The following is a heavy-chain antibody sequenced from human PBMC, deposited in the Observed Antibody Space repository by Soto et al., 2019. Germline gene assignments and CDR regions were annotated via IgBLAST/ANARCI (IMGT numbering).Heavy chain of an antibody. CDR3: ARDAKSYYYDTTKYYFDS. V-gene: IGHV4-34*01. Sequence: PSETLSLTCSVSSGSFVGYYWNWIRQPPGRGLEWIGEINHSGNTNYNPSLKSRVTISVDASKNQFSLKVISVTAADTAVYYCARDAKSYYYDTTKYYFDSWGQGTLVTVS. CDR1: SGSFVGYY. J-gene: IGHJ4*02. D-gene: IGHD3-9*01. CDR2: INHSGNT.